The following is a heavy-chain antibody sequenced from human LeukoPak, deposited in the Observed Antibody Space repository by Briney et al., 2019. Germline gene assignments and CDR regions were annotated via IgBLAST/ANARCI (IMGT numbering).Heavy chain of an antibody. J-gene: IGHJ4*02. CDR2: ISGSGGST. Sequence: GGSLRLSCAASGFTFSSYAMSWVRQAPGKGLEWVSVISGSGGSTYYADSVKGRFTISRDNSKNTLYLQMNGLRAEDTAVYYCAKWVRGPIDYWGQGTLVTVSS. D-gene: IGHD2-21*01. V-gene: IGHV3-23*01. CDR1: GFTFSSYA. CDR3: AKWVRGPIDY.